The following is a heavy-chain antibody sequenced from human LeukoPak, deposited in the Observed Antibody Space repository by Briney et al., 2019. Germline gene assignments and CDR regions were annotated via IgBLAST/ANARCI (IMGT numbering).Heavy chain of an antibody. J-gene: IGHJ4*02. CDR2: ISWNSGSI. CDR1: GFTFDDYA. V-gene: IGHV3-9*01. CDR3: AKGNRIAVANPFDY. Sequence: GGSLRLSCAASGFTFDDYAMHWVRQAPGKGLEWVSGISWNSGSIGYADSVKGRFTISRDNAKNSLYLQMNSLRAEDTALYYCAKGNRIAVANPFDYWGQGTMVTVSS. D-gene: IGHD6-19*01.